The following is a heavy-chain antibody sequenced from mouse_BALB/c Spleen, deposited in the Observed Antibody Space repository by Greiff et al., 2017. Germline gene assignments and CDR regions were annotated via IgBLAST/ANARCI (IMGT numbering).Heavy chain of an antibody. V-gene: IGHV1-14*01. Sequence: EVQLQQSGPELVKPGASVKMSCKASGYTFTSYVMHWVKQKPGQGLEWIGYINPYNDGTKYNEKFKGKATLTSDKSSSTAYMELSRLTSEDSAVYYCARSGYGNYAAWFAYGGQGTLVTVSA. CDR2: INPYNDGT. CDR1: GYTFTSYV. J-gene: IGHJ3*01. D-gene: IGHD2-1*01. CDR3: ARSGYGNYAAWFAY.